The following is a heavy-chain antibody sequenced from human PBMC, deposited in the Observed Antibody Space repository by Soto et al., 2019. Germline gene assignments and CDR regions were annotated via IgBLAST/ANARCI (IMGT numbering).Heavy chain of an antibody. CDR3: AREASVLIPAAQPSRFDS. J-gene: IGHJ4*02. D-gene: IGHD2-2*01. Sequence: ASVKVCGKGFGYSFMKYGINWVRRARGQGLEWVGWISPYSGYTHSAQKFHGRLTLTTDTAASTAYMELRILRSADTALYYCAREASVLIPAAQPSRFDSWGQGTLVTVSS. CDR1: GYSFMKYG. CDR2: ISPYSGYT. V-gene: IGHV1-18*01.